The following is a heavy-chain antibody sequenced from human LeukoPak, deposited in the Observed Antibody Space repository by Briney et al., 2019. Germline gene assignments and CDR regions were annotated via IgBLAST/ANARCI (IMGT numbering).Heavy chain of an antibody. CDR2: IRSKAYGGTT. D-gene: IGHD1-26*01. Sequence: GGSLRLSCTASGFTFGDYAMSWVRQAPGKGLEWVGFIRSKAYGGTTEYAASVKGRFTISRDDSKSIAYLQMNSLKTEDTAVYYCTPVGATTQGRYYFDYWGQGTLVTVSS. J-gene: IGHJ4*02. V-gene: IGHV3-49*04. CDR1: GFTFGDYA. CDR3: TPVGATTQGRYYFDY.